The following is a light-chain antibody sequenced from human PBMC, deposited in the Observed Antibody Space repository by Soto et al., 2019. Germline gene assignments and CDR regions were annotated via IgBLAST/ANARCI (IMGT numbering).Light chain of an antibody. CDR1: QGIRND. J-gene: IGKJ1*01. CDR2: ATS. CDR3: LKDYSYPRT. V-gene: IGKV1-6*01. Sequence: AIQMTQSPSSLSASVGDRVTITCRASQGIRNDLGWYQQRPGKAPKLLIYATSNLETGVPSRFGGGGSGTVFPLTITSLPPNDFATYYCLKDYSYPRTFGQGTKVESK.